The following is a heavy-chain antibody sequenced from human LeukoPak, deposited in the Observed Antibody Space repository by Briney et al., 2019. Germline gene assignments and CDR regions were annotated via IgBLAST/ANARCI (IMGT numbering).Heavy chain of an antibody. CDR3: AIQPYSSSSYFDY. D-gene: IGHD6-6*01. CDR1: GYTFTGYY. J-gene: IGHJ4*02. V-gene: IGHV1-2*02. Sequence: EASLKVSCKASGYTFTGYYMHWVRQAPGQGLEWMGWINPDSGGINYAQKFQGRVTMTRDTSISTAYMELSRLRSDDTAVYYCAIQPYSSSSYFDYWGQGTLVTVSS. CDR2: INPDSGGI.